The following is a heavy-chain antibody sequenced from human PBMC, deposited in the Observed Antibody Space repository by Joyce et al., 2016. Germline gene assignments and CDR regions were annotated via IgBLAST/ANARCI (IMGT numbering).Heavy chain of an antibody. CDR3: ARLLTGDFFDP. D-gene: IGHD7-27*01. V-gene: IGHV1-2*06. CDR2: INPNTGAT. CDR1: GYTFTDSY. J-gene: IGHJ5*02. Sequence: QVHLVQSGAELQKPGASVKVSCKSSGYTFTDSYRHWVRQAPGQGLEWLGRINPNTGATKSALKLQGRVTMTRDTSINTAFMELRRLTSDDTAVYYCARLLTGDFFDPWGQGTPVTVSS.